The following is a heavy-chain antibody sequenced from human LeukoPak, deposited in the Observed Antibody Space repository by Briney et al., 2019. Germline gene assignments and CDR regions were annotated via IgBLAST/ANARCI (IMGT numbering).Heavy chain of an antibody. D-gene: IGHD6-13*01. J-gene: IGHJ4*02. CDR2: IYSGGST. CDR1: GFTVSSNY. Sequence: GGSLRLPCAASGFTVSSNYMSWVRQAPGKGLEWVSVIYSGGSTYYADSVKGRFTISRDNSKNTLYLQMNSLRAEDTAVYYCARADSSSWYTDARYDYWGQGTLVTVSS. CDR3: ARADSSSWYTDARYDY. V-gene: IGHV3-66*01.